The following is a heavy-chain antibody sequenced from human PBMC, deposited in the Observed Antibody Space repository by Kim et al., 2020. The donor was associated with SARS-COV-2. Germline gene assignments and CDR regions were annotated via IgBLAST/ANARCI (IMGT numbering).Heavy chain of an antibody. V-gene: IGHV4-31*03. CDR3: ARNIGITMIVVVTVWFDP. J-gene: IGHJ5*02. D-gene: IGHD3-22*01. CDR2: IYYSGST. Sequence: SETLSLTCTVSGGSISSGGYYWSWIRQHPGKGLEWIGYIYYSGSTYYNPSLKSRVTISVDTSKNQFSLKLSSVTAADTAVYYCARNIGITMIVVVTVWFDPWGQGTLVTVSS. CDR1: GGSISSGGYY.